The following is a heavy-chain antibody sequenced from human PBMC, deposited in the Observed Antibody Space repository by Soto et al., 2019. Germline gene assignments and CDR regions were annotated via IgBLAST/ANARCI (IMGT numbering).Heavy chain of an antibody. J-gene: IGHJ6*02. CDR2: ISYDGSNK. CDR1: GFTFSSYG. V-gene: IGHV3-30*18. Sequence: GGSLRLSCAASGFTFSSYGMHWVRQAPGKGLEWGAVISYDGSNKYYADSVKGRFTISRDNSKNTLYLQMNSLRAEDTAVYYCANDIMPAAGHPPYYYYGMDVWGQGTTVTVSS. D-gene: IGHD6-13*01. CDR3: ANDIMPAAGHPPYYYYGMDV.